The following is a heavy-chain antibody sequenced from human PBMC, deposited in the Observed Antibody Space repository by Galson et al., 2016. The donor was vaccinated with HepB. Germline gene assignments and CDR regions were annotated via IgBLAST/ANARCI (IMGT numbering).Heavy chain of an antibody. J-gene: IGHJ6*02. CDR3: ARDASGGAAGGVLTMSYYFDGMDV. V-gene: IGHV4-61*01. CDR2: KYYSGTT. D-gene: IGHD6-13*01. CDR1: GDSVTNKNYY. Sequence: SETLSLTCTVSGDSVTNKNYYWSWIRQPPGKGLEWLGYKYYSGTTNYNPYLRSRVTISVDTSKNEVSLNVKSVTAADTAVYYCARDASGGAAGGVLTMSYYFDGMDVWGRGTTVTVSS.